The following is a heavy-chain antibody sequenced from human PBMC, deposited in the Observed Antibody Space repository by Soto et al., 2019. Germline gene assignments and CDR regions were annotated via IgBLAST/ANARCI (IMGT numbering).Heavy chain of an antibody. CDR2: IWYDGSNK. J-gene: IGHJ6*02. CDR3: ARELGYCSSTSCYKGYYGMDV. D-gene: IGHD2-2*02. Sequence: QLQLVESGGGVGQPGRSLRLSCAASGFTFSSYGMHWVRQAPGKGLEWVAVIWYDGSNKYYADSVKGRFIISRDNSKNTLYLQMNSLRAEDTAVYYCARELGYCSSTSCYKGYYGMDVWGPGTTVTVS. CDR1: GFTFSSYG. V-gene: IGHV3-33*01.